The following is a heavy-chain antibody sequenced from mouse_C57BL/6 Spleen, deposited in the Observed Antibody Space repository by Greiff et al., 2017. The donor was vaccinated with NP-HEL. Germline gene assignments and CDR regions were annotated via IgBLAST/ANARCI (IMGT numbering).Heavy chain of an antibody. D-gene: IGHD1-1*01. CDR2: IDPEDGET. J-gene: IGHJ4*01. Sequence: EVQLQQSGAELVKPGASVKLSCTASGFNIKDYYMHWVKQRTEQGLARIGRIDPEDGETKYAPKFQGKATITAGTSSNAAYLQLSSLTSEDRAVYSCARGFISTGMVYWGKGTSVKASS. V-gene: IGHV14-2*01. CDR1: GFNIKDYY. CDR3: ARGFISTGMVY.